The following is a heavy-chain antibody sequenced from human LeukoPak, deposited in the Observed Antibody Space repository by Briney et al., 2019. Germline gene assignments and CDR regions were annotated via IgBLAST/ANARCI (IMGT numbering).Heavy chain of an antibody. J-gene: IGHJ3*02. CDR3: ARSSGSGALGAFDI. CDR1: GFTFSSYW. Sequence: GGSLRLSCAASGFTFSSYWMHWVRQAPGKGLVWVSRINSDGSSTSYADSVKGRFTISRDNAKNSLYLQMNSLRAEDTAVYYCARSSGSGALGAFDIWGQGTMVTVSS. V-gene: IGHV3-74*01. D-gene: IGHD2-15*01. CDR2: INSDGSST.